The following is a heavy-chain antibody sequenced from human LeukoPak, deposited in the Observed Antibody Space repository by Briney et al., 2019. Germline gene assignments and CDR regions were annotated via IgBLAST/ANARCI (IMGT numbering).Heavy chain of an antibody. CDR1: GGSISSHY. Sequence: SETLSLTCTVSGGSISSHYWSWIRQPPGKGLEWIGYIYYSGSTNYNPSLKSRVTISVDTSKNQFSLKLSSVTAADTAVYYCARGGTPCELPFDYWGQGTLVTVSS. CDR2: IYYSGST. D-gene: IGHD1-26*01. CDR3: ARGGTPCELPFDY. V-gene: IGHV4-59*11. J-gene: IGHJ4*02.